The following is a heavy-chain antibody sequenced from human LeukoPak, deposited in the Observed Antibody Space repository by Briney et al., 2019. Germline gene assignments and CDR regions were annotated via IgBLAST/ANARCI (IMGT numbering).Heavy chain of an antibody. CDR3: ARGPLIRYFDWLPLSLDY. D-gene: IGHD3-9*01. CDR2: INPNSGGT. CDR1: GYTFTDYY. J-gene: IGHJ4*02. Sequence: ASVKVSCKASGYTFTDYYMHWVRQAPGQGLEWMGWINPNSGGTNYAQKFQGRVTMTRDTSISTAYMELSRLRSDDTAVYYCARGPLIRYFDWLPLSLDYWGQGTLVTVSS. V-gene: IGHV1-2*02.